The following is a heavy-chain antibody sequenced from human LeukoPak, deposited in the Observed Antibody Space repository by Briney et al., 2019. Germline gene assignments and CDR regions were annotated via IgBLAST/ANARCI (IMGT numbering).Heavy chain of an antibody. D-gene: IGHD3-10*01. CDR1: GGSISNYY. V-gene: IGHV4-59*01. J-gene: IGHJ5*02. CDR2: IYYSGST. Sequence: PSETLSLTCTISGGSISNYYRSWIRQPPGKGLEWIWYIYYSGSTNYNPSLKSRVTISVDTSKTQFSLKLSSVTAADTAVYYCARIGFGENNWFDPWGQGTLVTVSS. CDR3: ARIGFGENNWFDP.